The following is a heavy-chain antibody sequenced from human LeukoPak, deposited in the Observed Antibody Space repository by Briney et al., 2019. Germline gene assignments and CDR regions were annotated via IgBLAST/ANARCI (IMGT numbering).Heavy chain of an antibody. J-gene: IGHJ4*02. Sequence: PRGSPRLSSAASGGTIGDYGMSWVRQAPGKGLEWVSGINWAGTNTFYAESVKGRFTISRDTAENSLFLQMNSLRDDDTAFYYCVKDVSSNWYSFDHWGQGTLVTVSS. CDR2: INWAGTNT. CDR1: GGTIGDYG. D-gene: IGHD1-1*01. V-gene: IGHV3-20*03. CDR3: VKDVSSNWYSFDH.